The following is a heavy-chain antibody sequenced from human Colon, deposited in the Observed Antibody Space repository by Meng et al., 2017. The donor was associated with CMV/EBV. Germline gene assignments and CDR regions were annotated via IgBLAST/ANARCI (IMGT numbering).Heavy chain of an antibody. D-gene: IGHD3-10*01. CDR2: IYPGDSDT. Sequence: ESLKISCQGFGYSFTSYWIGWVRQMPGKGLEWMGIIYPGDSDTRHSPSFQGQVTISADKSISTAYLQWSSLKASDTAMYYCARHLSRSGSEYYGMDVWGQGTTVTVSS. CDR1: GYSFTSYW. CDR3: ARHLSRSGSEYYGMDV. V-gene: IGHV5-51*01. J-gene: IGHJ6*02.